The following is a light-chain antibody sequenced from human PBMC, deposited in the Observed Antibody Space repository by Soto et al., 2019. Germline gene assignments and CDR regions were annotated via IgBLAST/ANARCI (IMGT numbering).Light chain of an antibody. CDR2: EVS. CDR3: ISYTSRRIYV. Sequence: QSALTQPASVSGSPGQSITISCTGTSSDVGAYNYVSWYQQHPGRAPKLMIYEVSSRPSGVSNHFSGSKSDNTASLTISGLQAEDEADYYCISYTSRRIYVFGTGTKVTVL. J-gene: IGLJ1*01. CDR1: SSDVGAYNY. V-gene: IGLV2-14*01.